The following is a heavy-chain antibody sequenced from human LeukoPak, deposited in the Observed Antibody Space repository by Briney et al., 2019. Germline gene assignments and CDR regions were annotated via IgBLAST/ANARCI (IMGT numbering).Heavy chain of an antibody. CDR3: ATNIAARVDY. CDR2: INHSGST. J-gene: IGHJ4*02. V-gene: IGHV4-34*01. Sequence: PSETLSLTCAVYGGSFSGYYWSWIRQPPGKGLEWIGEINHSGSTNYNPSLKSRVTISVDTSKNQFSLKLSSVTAADTAVYYCATNIAARVDYWGQGTLVTVSS. CDR1: GGSFSGYY. D-gene: IGHD6-6*01.